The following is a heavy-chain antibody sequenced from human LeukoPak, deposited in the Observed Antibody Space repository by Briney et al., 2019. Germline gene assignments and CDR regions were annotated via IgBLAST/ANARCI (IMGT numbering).Heavy chain of an antibody. J-gene: IGHJ4*02. CDR2: IKKDGSEK. CDR1: GFTFNDYW. D-gene: IGHD6-19*01. V-gene: IGHV3-7*01. CDR3: ARGVTVAAN. Sequence: PGGSLRLSCAASGFTFNDYWMTWVRQAPGKGLEWVANIKKDGSEKYYVDSVKGRFTISRDNAENSLYLQMNSMRAKDTAVYYCARGVTVAANWGQGTLVTVSS.